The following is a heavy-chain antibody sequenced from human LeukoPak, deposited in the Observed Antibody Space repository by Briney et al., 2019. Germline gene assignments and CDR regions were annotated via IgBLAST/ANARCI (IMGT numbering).Heavy chain of an antibody. CDR1: GFTLGGYG. CDR3: TRYNNDHFDY. D-gene: IGHD1-14*01. V-gene: IGHV3-33*01. J-gene: IGHJ4*02. Sequence: GGPLRLSCAGSGFTLGGYGMHWSPQTPGKGVEGVAFLAYEGNRAFYAGSVKGRFTITRDNSKNTMSVQMDDLRAEDTAVYYCTRYNNDHFDYWGQGTLVTVSS. CDR2: LAYEGNRA.